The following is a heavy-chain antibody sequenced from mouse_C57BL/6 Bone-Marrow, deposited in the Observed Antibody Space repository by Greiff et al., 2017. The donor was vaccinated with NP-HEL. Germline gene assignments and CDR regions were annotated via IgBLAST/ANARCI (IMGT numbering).Heavy chain of an antibody. CDR3: ARWGYDGYYGVDY. J-gene: IGHJ2*01. V-gene: IGHV1-4*01. D-gene: IGHD2-3*01. Sequence: QVQLQQSGAELARPGASVKMSCKASGYTFTSYTMHWVKQRPGQGLEWIGYINPSSGYTKYNQKFKDKATLTADKSSSTAYMQLSSLTSEDSAVYDGARWGYDGYYGVDYWGQGTTLTVSS. CDR2: INPSSGYT. CDR1: GYTFTSYT.